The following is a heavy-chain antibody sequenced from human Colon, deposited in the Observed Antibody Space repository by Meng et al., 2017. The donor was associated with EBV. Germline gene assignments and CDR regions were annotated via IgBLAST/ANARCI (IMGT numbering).Heavy chain of an antibody. CDR2: IHYTGST. CDR3: AKINWRIDMEAIIKWFDP. J-gene: IGHJ5*02. D-gene: IGHD5-12*01. V-gene: IGHV4-4*02. CDR1: GGFITSENW. Sequence: QVQLQESGARLVKPSXXLSLNCAGSGGFITSENWWTWVRQPPGKGLEWIGEIHYTGSTNYNPSLKSRVTISIDNSKHQFSLNLTSLTAADTAVYFCAKINWRIDMEAIIKWFDPWGQGTLVTVSS.